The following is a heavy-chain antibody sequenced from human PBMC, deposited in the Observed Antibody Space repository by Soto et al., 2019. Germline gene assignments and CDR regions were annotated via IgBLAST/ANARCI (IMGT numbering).Heavy chain of an antibody. Sequence: SQALSLTCAISGDSIFSNTAAWYWIRQSPSRGLEWLGRTYYRSKRYNDYAVSVRSRITISPDTSRNQFSLQLNSVTPEDTAVYFCARDSWGYYYDYWGQGTLVTVSS. D-gene: IGHD7-27*01. J-gene: IGHJ4*02. V-gene: IGHV6-1*01. CDR2: TYYRSKRYN. CDR1: GDSIFSNTAA. CDR3: ARDSWGYYYDY.